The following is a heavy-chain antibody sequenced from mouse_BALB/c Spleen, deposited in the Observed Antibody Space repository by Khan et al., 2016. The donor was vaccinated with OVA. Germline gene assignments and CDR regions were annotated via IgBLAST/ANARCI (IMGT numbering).Heavy chain of an antibody. CDR1: GFTFSTYG. CDR2: VSTGGHYT. V-gene: IGHV5-6*01. CDR3: ARLAYYYDSEGFAY. D-gene: IGHD1-1*01. Sequence: EVELVESGGDVVKPGGSLKLSCAASGFTFSTYGMSWVRQTPDKRLEWVATVSTGGHYTYYSDTVKGRFTISRDNAKNILYLQMSSLKSEDTAMFYCARLAYYYDSEGFAYWGQGTLVTVSA. J-gene: IGHJ3*01.